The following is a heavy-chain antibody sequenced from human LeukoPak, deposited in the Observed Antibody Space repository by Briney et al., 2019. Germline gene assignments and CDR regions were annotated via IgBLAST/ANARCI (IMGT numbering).Heavy chain of an antibody. D-gene: IGHD5-12*01. V-gene: IGHV4-34*01. J-gene: IGHJ5*02. CDR1: GGSFSGYY. Sequence: SETLSLTCAVYGGSFSGYYWSWLRQPPGQGLEWIGEINHSGSTTYNASPKRRVTISVDTSKDQFSLKLSSVTAAATAVYYCARGREWLRSHSNWFDPWGQGNLVTVSS. CDR2: INHSGST. CDR3: ARGREWLRSHSNWFDP.